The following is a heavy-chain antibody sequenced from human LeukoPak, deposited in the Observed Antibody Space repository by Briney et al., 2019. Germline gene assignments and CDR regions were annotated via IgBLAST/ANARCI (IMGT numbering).Heavy chain of an antibody. D-gene: IGHD5-12*01. CDR3: ARVGWLRNPHLSPSYGMDV. CDR1: GFTFSSYE. J-gene: IGHJ6*02. Sequence: GGSLRLSCAASGFTFSSYEMNWVRQAPGKGLEWVSYISSSGSTIYYADSVKGRFTISRDNAKNSLYLQMNSLRAEDTAVYYCARVGWLRNPHLSPSYGMDVWGQGTTVTVSS. V-gene: IGHV3-48*03. CDR2: ISSSGSTI.